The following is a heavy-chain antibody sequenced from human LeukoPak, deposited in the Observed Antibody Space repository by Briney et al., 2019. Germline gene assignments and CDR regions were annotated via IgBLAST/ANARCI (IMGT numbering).Heavy chain of an antibody. Sequence: PSGTLSLTCAVSGDSISNIHWWTWVRQPPGKGLEWIGEIYHSGSTNYNPSLKSRLTISVDTSKNQFSLKLSSVTAADTAVYYCARHRPPNGRGITLVRGVTTKGFDYWGQGTLVTVSS. CDR2: IYHSGST. CDR3: ARHRPPNGRGITLVRGVTTKGFDY. D-gene: IGHD3-10*01. CDR1: GDSISNIHW. J-gene: IGHJ4*02. V-gene: IGHV4-4*02.